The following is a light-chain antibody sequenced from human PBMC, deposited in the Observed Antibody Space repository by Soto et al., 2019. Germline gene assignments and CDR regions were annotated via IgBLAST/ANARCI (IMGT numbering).Light chain of an antibody. CDR3: QQYDTSPRT. J-gene: IGKJ1*01. V-gene: IGKV3-20*01. CDR2: VAS. Sequence: EVMLTQSPGTLSLSPGERATLSCRASQSVSSNYLAWYQQKSGQAPRLLIYVASNRATGIPDRFSGSGSGTDFTLTIRRLEPEDFAVYYCQQYDTSPRTLGQGTKVEFK. CDR1: QSVSSNY.